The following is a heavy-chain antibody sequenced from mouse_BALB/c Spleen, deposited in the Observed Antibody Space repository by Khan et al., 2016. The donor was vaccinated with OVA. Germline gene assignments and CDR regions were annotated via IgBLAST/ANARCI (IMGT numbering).Heavy chain of an antibody. V-gene: IGHV10-1*02. CDR1: GFTFNTYA. CDR2: IKNKSNNYAT. J-gene: IGHJ3*01. Sequence: EVQLVESGGGLVQPKGSLKLSCAASGFTFNTYAMTWVRQAPGMGLEWVARIKNKSNNYATYYADSVKDRFTISRDDSQSMLYLQMNNVKSDDTAMYYCVRQGYGYSWFVYWGQGTLFTVSA. CDR3: VRQGYGYSWFVY. D-gene: IGHD2-2*01.